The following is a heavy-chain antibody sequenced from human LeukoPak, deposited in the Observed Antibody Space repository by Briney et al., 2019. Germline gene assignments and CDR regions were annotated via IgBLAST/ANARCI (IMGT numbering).Heavy chain of an antibody. Sequence: GASVKVSCKASGYTFTTYSITWVRQAPGQGLEWMGWISGANGDTNYAEKFQGRITMTTDSSTSTAYMDLRSLTPDDTGLYYCARLWAETAYWGQGTLVTVPS. CDR1: GYTFTTYS. CDR2: ISGANGDT. J-gene: IGHJ4*02. CDR3: ARLWAETAY. V-gene: IGHV1-18*01. D-gene: IGHD1-26*01.